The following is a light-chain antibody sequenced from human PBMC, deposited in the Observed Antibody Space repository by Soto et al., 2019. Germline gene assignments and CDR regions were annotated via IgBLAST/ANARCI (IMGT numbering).Light chain of an antibody. CDR1: QSVSSSY. Sequence: EILVTQSPGTLSLSPGEIATLSCIASQSVSSSYLAWYQQKPGQAPRLLIYGASSRATGIPDRFSGSGSGTDFTLTISRLEPEDFAVYYCQQYGSSLITFGQGTRLEIK. CDR2: GAS. CDR3: QQYGSSLIT. J-gene: IGKJ5*01. V-gene: IGKV3-20*01.